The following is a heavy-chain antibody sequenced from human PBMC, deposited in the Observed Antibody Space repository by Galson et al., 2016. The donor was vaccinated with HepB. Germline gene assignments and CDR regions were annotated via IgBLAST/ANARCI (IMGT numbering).Heavy chain of an antibody. J-gene: IGHJ5*02. Sequence: SVKVSCKASGYSFDTYAMHWVRQAPGQRLEWMGWIHSGNGHTKYSQKFQGRITITRDTSATTVYMDLSGLRSEDTAVYYCARVGPYLDSRIDPWGQGTLVTVSS. CDR3: ARVGPYLDSRIDP. D-gene: IGHD3-22*01. CDR2: IHSGNGHT. CDR1: GYSFDTYA. V-gene: IGHV1-3*04.